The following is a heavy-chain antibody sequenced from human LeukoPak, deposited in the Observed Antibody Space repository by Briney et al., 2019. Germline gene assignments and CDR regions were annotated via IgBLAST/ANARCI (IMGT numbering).Heavy chain of an antibody. CDR2: IYYSGST. V-gene: IGHV4-59*08. CDR1: GGSISSYY. D-gene: IGHD2-21*02. CDR3: ARQTVTARSMYFDY. J-gene: IGHJ4*02. Sequence: SETLSLTCTVSGGSISSYYWSWIRQPPGKGLEWIGYIYYSGSTNYNPSLKSRVTISVDTSKNQFSLKLSSVTAADTAVYYRARQTVTARSMYFDYWGQGTLVTVSS.